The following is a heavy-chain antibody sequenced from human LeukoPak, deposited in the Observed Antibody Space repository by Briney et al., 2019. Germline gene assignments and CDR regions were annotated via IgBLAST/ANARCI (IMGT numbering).Heavy chain of an antibody. D-gene: IGHD2-2*01. J-gene: IGHJ4*02. CDR2: IKQDGSEK. V-gene: IGHV3-7*01. CDR3: ATNAGDCSTIIYYAQFDY. CDR1: GLPSNSSW. Sequence: GGSLRLSCAASGLPSNSSWMSWVRQAPGQGLVCVANIKQDGSEKYYVDSVRGRFSISRDNAKNPVHLQKDSLRAEDTAVYYCATNAGDCSTIIYYAQFDYWGQGALVTVSS.